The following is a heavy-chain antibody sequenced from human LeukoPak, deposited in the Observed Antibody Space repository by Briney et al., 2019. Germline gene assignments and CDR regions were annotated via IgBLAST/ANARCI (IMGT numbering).Heavy chain of an antibody. V-gene: IGHV6-1*01. CDR2: TYYRSQWYS. J-gene: IGHJ3*02. CDR1: GDSVSSNNAV. D-gene: IGHD7-27*01. Sequence: SQTLSLTCAISGDSVSSNNAVWAWIRQSPSTGLEWLGRTYYRSQWYSDYAVSVRSRITINPDTSKNQFSLQLNSVTPEDTAVYYCARDGTSNWDDTFDIWGQGTMVTVSS. CDR3: ARDGTSNWDDTFDI.